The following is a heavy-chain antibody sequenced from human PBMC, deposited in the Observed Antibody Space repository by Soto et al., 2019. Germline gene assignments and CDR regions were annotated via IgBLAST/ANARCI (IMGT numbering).Heavy chain of an antibody. D-gene: IGHD2-2*01. J-gene: IGHJ5*02. CDR1: GGSISSGDYY. Sequence: QVQLQESGPGLVKPSQTLSLTCTVSGGSISSGDYYWSWIRQPPGKGLEWIGCIYYSGRTYYNPSLKSRVTISVDTSKNQFSLKLSSVTAADTAVYYCARATIVLVPAAMVSHWFDPWGQGTLVTVSS. CDR2: IYYSGRT. CDR3: ARATIVLVPAAMVSHWFDP. V-gene: IGHV4-30-4*01.